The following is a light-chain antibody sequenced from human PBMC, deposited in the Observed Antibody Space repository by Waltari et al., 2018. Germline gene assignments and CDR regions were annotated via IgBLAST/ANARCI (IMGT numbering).Light chain of an antibody. CDR2: DVS. CDR3: SSYITTNTLEL. CDR1: SSDVGSYNY. Sequence: QSALTQPASVSGSPGQSITISCTGTSSDVGSYNYVSWYQQQPGKAPKLMIYDVSFRPSGVSNRFSGSKSSNTASLTISWLQSEDESDYYCSSYITTNTLELFGGGTSLTVL. V-gene: IGLV2-14*03. J-gene: IGLJ2*01.